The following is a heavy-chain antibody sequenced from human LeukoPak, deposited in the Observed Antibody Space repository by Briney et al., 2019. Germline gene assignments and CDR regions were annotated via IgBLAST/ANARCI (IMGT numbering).Heavy chain of an antibody. J-gene: IGHJ4*02. Sequence: GGSLRLSCAASGFTFSSYSMSWVRQAPGKGLEWVSSISSSSSYIYYADSVKGRFTISRDNAKNSLYLQMNSLRAEDTAVYYCARVPIAAAETGHWGQGTLVTVSS. CDR1: GFTFSSYS. CDR2: ISSSSSYI. D-gene: IGHD6-13*01. V-gene: IGHV3-21*01. CDR3: ARVPIAAAETGH.